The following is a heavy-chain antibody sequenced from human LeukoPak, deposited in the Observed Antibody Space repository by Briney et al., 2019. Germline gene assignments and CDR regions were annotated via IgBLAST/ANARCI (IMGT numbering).Heavy chain of an antibody. D-gene: IGHD3-3*01. CDR1: GFTFSNHS. CDR3: ARMSGSRLPGY. CDR2: ISSSSSAR. J-gene: IGHJ4*02. V-gene: IGHV3-48*01. Sequence: GGSLRLSCAASGFTFSNHSMNWVRQAPGRGLEWISYISSSSSARYYAGSVKGRFTISRDDASNSLYLQMNGLRAEDTAIYYCARMSGSRLPGYWGQGALVTVSS.